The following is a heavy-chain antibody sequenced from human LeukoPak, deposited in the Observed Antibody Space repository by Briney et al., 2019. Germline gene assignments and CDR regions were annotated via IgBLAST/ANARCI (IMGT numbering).Heavy chain of an antibody. CDR1: GFTFSSYS. J-gene: IGHJ6*02. CDR3: ARDMGSSPKPLYGMDV. CDR2: ISSSSSYI. Sequence: GGSLRLSCAASGFTFSSYSMNWVRQAPGKGLEWVSSISSSSSYIYYADSVKGRFTISRDNAKNSLYLQMNSLRAEDTAVYYCARDMGSSPKPLYGMDVWGQGTTVTVSS. D-gene: IGHD6-13*01. V-gene: IGHV3-21*01.